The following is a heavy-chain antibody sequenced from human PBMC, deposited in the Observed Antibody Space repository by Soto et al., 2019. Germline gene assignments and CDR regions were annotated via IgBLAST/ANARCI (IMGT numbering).Heavy chain of an antibody. D-gene: IGHD3-16*02. J-gene: IGHJ4*02. Sequence: EVQLVESGGGLVQPGGSLRLSCAASGFTFSSYWMSWVRQAPGKGLEWVANIKQDGSEKYYVDSVKGRFTISRDNAKNSLYLQMNSLRAEDTAVFYCAREAGELSGGLDYWGQGTLVTVSS. CDR3: AREAGELSGGLDY. CDR2: IKQDGSEK. V-gene: IGHV3-7*01. CDR1: GFTFSSYW.